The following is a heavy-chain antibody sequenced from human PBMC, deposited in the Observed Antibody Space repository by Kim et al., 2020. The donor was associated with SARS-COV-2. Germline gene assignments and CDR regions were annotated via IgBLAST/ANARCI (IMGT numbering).Heavy chain of an antibody. CDR1: GFTFDDYA. CDR2: ISWNSGSI. V-gene: IGHV3-9*01. CDR3: AKDGEVRGVMYWYFDL. Sequence: GGSLRLSCAASGFTFDDYAMHWVRQAPGKGLEWVSGISWNSGSIGYADSVKGRFTISRDNAKNSLYLQMNSLRAEDTALYYCAKDGEVRGVMYWYFDLWGRGTLVTVSS. J-gene: IGHJ2*01. D-gene: IGHD3-10*01.